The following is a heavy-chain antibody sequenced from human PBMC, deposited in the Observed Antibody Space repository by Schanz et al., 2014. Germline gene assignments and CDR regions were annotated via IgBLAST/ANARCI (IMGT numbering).Heavy chain of an antibody. CDR1: GGSIRRYY. CDR3: ARYTGAYFDY. Sequence: QVQLQESGPGLVQPSETLSLTCTGSGGSIRRYYWSWIRQPPGKGLEWIASMYNIGITYYNPSLKSRVTISVDTSKTQFSLRLSSVTAADTAVYYCARYTGAYFDYWGQGTLVTVSS. V-gene: IGHV4-59*12. D-gene: IGHD1-26*01. CDR2: MYNIGIT. J-gene: IGHJ4*02.